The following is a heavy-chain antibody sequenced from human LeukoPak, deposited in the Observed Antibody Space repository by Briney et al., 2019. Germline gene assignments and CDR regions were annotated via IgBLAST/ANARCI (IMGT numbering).Heavy chain of an antibody. V-gene: IGHV3-74*01. D-gene: IGHD3-22*01. CDR3: VTYYFDSSGPKKNY. J-gene: IGHJ4*02. Sequence: GGSLRLSCAASGFTFSSYWMHWVRQAPGKGLVWVSRINSDGSSTSYADSVKGRFTISRDNAKNTLYLQMNSLRAEDTAVYYCVTYYFDSSGPKKNYWGQGTLVTVSS. CDR2: INSDGSST. CDR1: GFTFSSYW.